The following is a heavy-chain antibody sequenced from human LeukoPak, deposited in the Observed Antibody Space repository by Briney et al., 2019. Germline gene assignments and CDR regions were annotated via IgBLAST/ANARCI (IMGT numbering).Heavy chain of an antibody. CDR3: ARGPGRISVAGSHYFDY. D-gene: IGHD6-19*01. V-gene: IGHV3-30*02. J-gene: IGHJ4*02. Sequence: GGSLRLSCAASGFTLSNYVMHWVRQAPGKGLEWVAFTRYDGSDKYNADSVKGRFTISRDNAKNSLYLQMNGLRAEDTAVYYCARGPGRISVAGSHYFDYWGQGTLVTVPS. CDR1: GFTLSNYV. CDR2: TRYDGSDK.